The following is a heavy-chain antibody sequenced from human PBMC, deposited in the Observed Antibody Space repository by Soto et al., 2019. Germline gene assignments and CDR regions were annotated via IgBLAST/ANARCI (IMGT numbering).Heavy chain of an antibody. Sequence: ETLSLTCNVSGGSISDFYWSWIRQSPGKRLEWIGYLYYTGSTNYNPALKSRVTISLDTSKNQFSLKVRSVTAADTAVYYCARGGGYDFRSSQAPPIDVWGQGTTVTVSS. CDR2: LYYTGST. J-gene: IGHJ6*02. V-gene: IGHV4-59*01. CDR3: ARGGGYDFRSSQAPPIDV. D-gene: IGHD3-3*01. CDR1: GGSISDFY.